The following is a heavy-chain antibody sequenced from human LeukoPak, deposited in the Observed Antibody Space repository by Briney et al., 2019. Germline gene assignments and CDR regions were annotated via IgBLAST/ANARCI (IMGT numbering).Heavy chain of an antibody. CDR2: ISGSGGST. V-gene: IGHV3-23*01. CDR3: AKTPVYDYVWGSYRYPTAGFDY. CDR1: GFTFSSYA. D-gene: IGHD3-16*02. J-gene: IGHJ4*02. Sequence: PGGSLRLSCAASGFTFSSYAMSWVRQAPGKGLEWVSAISGSGGSTYYADSMKGRFTISRDNSKNTLYLQMNSLRAEDTAVYYCAKTPVYDYVWGSYRYPTAGFDYWGQGTLVTVSS.